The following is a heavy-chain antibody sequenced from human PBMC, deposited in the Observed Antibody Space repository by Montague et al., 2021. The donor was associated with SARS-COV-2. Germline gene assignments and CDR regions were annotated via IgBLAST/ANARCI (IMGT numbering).Heavy chain of an antibody. CDR2: INHSGST. Sequence: SETLSLTCTVSGGSIRSSDNYWSWIRQPPGKGLEWIGEINHSGSTNYNPSLKSRVTMSVDTSKNQFSLKLSSVTAADTAVYYCARGARQGYGFRLGSFDSWGQGTLVTVSS. V-gene: IGHV4-39*07. CDR3: ARGARQGYGFRLGSFDS. J-gene: IGHJ4*02. D-gene: IGHD3-10*01. CDR1: GGSIRSSDNY.